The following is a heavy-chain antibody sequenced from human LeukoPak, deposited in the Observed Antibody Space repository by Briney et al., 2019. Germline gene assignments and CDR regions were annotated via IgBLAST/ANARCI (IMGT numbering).Heavy chain of an antibody. CDR2: IYHSGST. V-gene: IGHV4-30-2*01. CDR3: ARVGSGSSWYRGLDFDY. Sequence: SETLSLTCTVSGGSISSGGYSWSWIRQPPGKGLEWIGYIYHSGSTYYNPSLKSRVTISVDRSKNQFSLKLSSVTAADTAVYYCARVGSGSSWYRGLDFDYWGQGTLVTVSS. D-gene: IGHD6-13*01. CDR1: GGSISSGGYS. J-gene: IGHJ4*02.